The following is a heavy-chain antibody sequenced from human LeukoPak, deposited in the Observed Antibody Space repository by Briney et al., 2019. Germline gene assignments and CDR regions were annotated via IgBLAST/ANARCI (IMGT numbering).Heavy chain of an antibody. V-gene: IGHV1-69*04. J-gene: IGHJ6*02. CDR2: IIPILGIA. CDR3: ARDSYYDSSGYPAYYYYGMDV. Sequence: SVKVSCKASGGTFSSYAISWVRQAPGQGLEWMGRIIPILGIANYAQKFQGRVTITADKSTSTAYMELSSLRSEDTAVYYCARDSYYDSSGYPAYYYYGMDVWGQGTTVTVSS. CDR1: GGTFSSYA. D-gene: IGHD3-22*01.